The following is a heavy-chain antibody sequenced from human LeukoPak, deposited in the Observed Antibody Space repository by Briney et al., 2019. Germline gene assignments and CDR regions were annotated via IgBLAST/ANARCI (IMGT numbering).Heavy chain of an antibody. CDR3: ARERFTLIIVSKRNLFHP. V-gene: IGHV1-46*01. Sequence: ASVKVSCKASGYTFTSYYMHWVRQAPGQGLEWMGIINPSGGSTSYAQKFQGRVTMTRDTSTSTVYMELSSLRCEDAGVLFCARERFTLIIVSKRNLFHPWGQGTLVTVSS. J-gene: IGHJ5*02. D-gene: IGHD3-22*01. CDR2: INPSGGST. CDR1: GYTFTSYY.